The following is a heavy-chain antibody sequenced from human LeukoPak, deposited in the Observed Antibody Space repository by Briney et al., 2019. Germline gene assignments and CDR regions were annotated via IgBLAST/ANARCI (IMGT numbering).Heavy chain of an antibody. CDR2: IDYSGST. J-gene: IGHJ4*02. D-gene: IGHD3-10*01. CDR3: ARVVLLWFGVYYAYFDY. V-gene: IGHV4-31*03. CDR1: GGSISSGGYY. Sequence: SQTLSLTCTVSGGSISSGGYYWSWIRQLPGKGLEWIGYIDYSGSTYYNPSLKSRVIMSVDTSKNQFSLKLSSVTAADTAVYYCARVVLLWFGVYYAYFDYWGQGTLVTVSS.